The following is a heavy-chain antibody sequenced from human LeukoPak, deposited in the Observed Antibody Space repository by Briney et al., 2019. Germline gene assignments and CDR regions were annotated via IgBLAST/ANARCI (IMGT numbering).Heavy chain of an antibody. CDR1: GYSISSGYY. J-gene: IGHJ4*02. Sequence: SETLSLTCTVSGYSISSGYYWGWIRQPPGKGLEWIGSIYYSGSTYYNPSLKSRVTISVDTSKNQFSLKLSSVTAADTAVYYCARGYDSSGFVDYWGQGTLVTVSS. CDR2: IYYSGST. D-gene: IGHD3-22*01. V-gene: IGHV4-38-2*02. CDR3: ARGYDSSGFVDY.